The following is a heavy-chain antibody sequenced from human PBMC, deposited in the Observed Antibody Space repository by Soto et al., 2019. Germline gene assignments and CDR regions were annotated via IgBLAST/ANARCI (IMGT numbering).Heavy chain of an antibody. CDR3: ANDRGPPRQCLIDPFDY. Sequence: QVQLVESGGGVVQPGRSLRVSCAASGFTFSIYAMHWVRQAPGTGLEWVAVISYDGTKTYYADSVKGRFTISRDNSKNTVYPQMITLRDEDTAVYSCANDRGPPRQCLIDPFDYWGQGTVVTVSP. CDR2: ISYDGTKT. J-gene: IGHJ4*02. V-gene: IGHV3-30*18. D-gene: IGHD3-10*01. CDR1: GFTFSIYA.